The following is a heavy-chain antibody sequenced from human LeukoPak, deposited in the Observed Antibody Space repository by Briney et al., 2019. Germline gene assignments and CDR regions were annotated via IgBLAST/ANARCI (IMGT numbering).Heavy chain of an antibody. CDR1: GGSISSYY. J-gene: IGHJ5*02. V-gene: IGHV4-59*08. CDR3: ASHGEWFGEATNWFDP. D-gene: IGHD3-10*01. CDR2: IYYSGST. Sequence: SETLSLTCTVSGGSISSYYWSWIRQPPGKGLEWIGYIYYSGSTNYNPSLKSRVTISVDTSKNQFSLKLSSVTAADTAVYYCASHGEWFGEATNWFDPWGQGTLVTVSS.